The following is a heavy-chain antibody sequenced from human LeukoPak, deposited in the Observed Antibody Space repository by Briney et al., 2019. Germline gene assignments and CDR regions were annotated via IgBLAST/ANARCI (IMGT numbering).Heavy chain of an antibody. J-gene: IGHJ5*02. CDR3: ARDRRMNYATARGAFDP. CDR1: GYTFTSYD. Sequence: ASVKVSCKASGYTFTSYDINWVRQATGQGLEWMGWINPNSGGTNYAQKFQGRVTMTRDTSISTAYMELSRLRSDDTAVYYCARDRRMNYATARGAFDPWGQGTLVTVSS. CDR2: INPNSGGT. V-gene: IGHV1-2*02. D-gene: IGHD3-16*01.